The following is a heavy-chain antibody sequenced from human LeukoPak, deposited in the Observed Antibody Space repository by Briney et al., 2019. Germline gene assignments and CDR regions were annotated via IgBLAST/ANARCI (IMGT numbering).Heavy chain of an antibody. CDR1: GGTFSSYA. J-gene: IGHJ3*02. V-gene: IGHV1-69*13. Sequence: ASVKVSCKASGGTFSSYAISWVRQAPGQGLEWMGGIIPIFGTADYAQKFQGRVTITADESTSTAYMELSSLRSEDTAVYYCARDVDTAMVTEPDAFDIWGQGTMVTVSS. CDR2: IIPIFGTA. CDR3: ARDVDTAMVTEPDAFDI. D-gene: IGHD5-18*01.